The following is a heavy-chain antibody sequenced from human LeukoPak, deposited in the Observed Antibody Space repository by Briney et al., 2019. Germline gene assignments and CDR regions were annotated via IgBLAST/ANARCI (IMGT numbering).Heavy chain of an antibody. CDR2: ISIEGGNK. CDR3: AKSEYCTGASCYSAWDPFDY. CDR1: GFTFRSYG. D-gene: IGHD2-15*01. Sequence: PRTSLRLSCAASGFTFRSYGMHSVRQAPGKRLEWVAVISIEGGNKYYADSVKGRFTISRDNSKNTLYLQMNSLRAEDTAVYYCAKSEYCTGASCYSAWDPFDYWGQGTLVTV. V-gene: IGHV3-30*18. J-gene: IGHJ4*02.